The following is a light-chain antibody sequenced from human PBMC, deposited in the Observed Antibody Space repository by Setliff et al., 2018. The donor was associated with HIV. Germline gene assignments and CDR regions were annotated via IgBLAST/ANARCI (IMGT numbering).Light chain of an antibody. CDR2: GSR. J-gene: IGLJ1*01. CDR1: SSNIGAGYD. V-gene: IGLV1-40*01. Sequence: QSVLTQPPSLSGAPGQRVTISCTGSSSNIGAGYDVHWYQQLPGTAPKLLIYGSRNRPSGVPDRFSGSKSATSASLAITGLQAEDEADYYCQSYDTSLSGYVFGTGTKVTVL. CDR3: QSYDTSLSGYV.